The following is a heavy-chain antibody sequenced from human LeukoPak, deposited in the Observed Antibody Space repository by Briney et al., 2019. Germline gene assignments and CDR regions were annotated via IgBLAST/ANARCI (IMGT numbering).Heavy chain of an antibody. Sequence: GGSLRLSCAASGFTFSSYSMNWVRQPPGKVLEWVSSINSSSGYIYYADSVKGRFTISRDNAKNSLYLQMNSLRAEDTAVYYCARVSGYAYYYYYYYMDVWGKGTTVTVSS. J-gene: IGHJ6*03. CDR1: GFTFSSYS. CDR3: ARVSGYAYYYYYYYMDV. CDR2: INSSSGYI. V-gene: IGHV3-21*01. D-gene: IGHD5-12*01.